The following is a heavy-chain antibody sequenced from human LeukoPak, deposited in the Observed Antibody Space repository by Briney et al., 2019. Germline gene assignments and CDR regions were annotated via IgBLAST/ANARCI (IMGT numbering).Heavy chain of an antibody. CDR2: ITPNSDKT. V-gene: IGHV3-64*01. J-gene: IGHJ4*02. D-gene: IGHD1-26*01. CDR1: GFTFTSYA. CDR3: TRGGATSRTDY. Sequence: PGGSLKLSCTASGFTFTSYAMHWVRQAPGQGLEYVSAITPNSDKTYYGNSVKGRFTISRDTSKNTLYLQMSSLTVEDMAVYYCTRGGATSRTDYWGQGTLVTVSS.